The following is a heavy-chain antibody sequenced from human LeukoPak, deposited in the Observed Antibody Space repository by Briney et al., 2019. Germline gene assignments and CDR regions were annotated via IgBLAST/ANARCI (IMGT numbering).Heavy chain of an antibody. Sequence: GGSLRLSCAASGFTFSSYAMHWVRQAPGKGLEWVAVISYDGSNKYYADSVKGRFTISRDNSKNTLYLQMNSLRAEDTAVYYCARVGGGSSLFDYWGQGTLVTVSS. J-gene: IGHJ4*02. D-gene: IGHD2-15*01. CDR3: ARVGGGSSLFDY. V-gene: IGHV3-30-3*01. CDR1: GFTFSSYA. CDR2: ISYDGSNK.